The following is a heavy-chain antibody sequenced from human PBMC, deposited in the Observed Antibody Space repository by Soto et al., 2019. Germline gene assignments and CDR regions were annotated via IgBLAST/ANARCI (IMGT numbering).Heavy chain of an antibody. Sequence: QVQLVESGGGVVQPGRSLRLSCAASGFPFSSYGMHWVRQAPGKALEWVAVIWYDGSNKYYADSVKGRFTISRDNSKNTLYLQMNSLRAEGTAVYYCAREANGYDLGIFFDFWGQGNLVTVSS. V-gene: IGHV3-33*01. CDR2: IWYDGSNK. CDR1: GFPFSSYG. CDR3: AREANGYDLGIFFDF. D-gene: IGHD5-12*01. J-gene: IGHJ4*02.